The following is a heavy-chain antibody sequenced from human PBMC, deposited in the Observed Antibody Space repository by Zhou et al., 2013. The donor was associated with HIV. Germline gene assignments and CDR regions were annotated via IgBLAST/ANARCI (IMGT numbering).Heavy chain of an antibody. J-gene: IGHJ6*03. CDR1: GYKFSNYA. D-gene: IGHD5-12*01. V-gene: IGHV1-18*01. Sequence: QVQLVQSGTEMKKTGASVKVSCKTSGYKFSNYAITWVRQVPGQGLEWMGWISPYNGNTNFAQKVHDRITMTTDKSTTTVYMELRALRSDDTAVYFCARGLDIVATQYIHYYYYMDVWGKGTTVTVSS. CDR3: ARGLDIVATQYIHYYYYMDV. CDR2: ISPYNGNT.